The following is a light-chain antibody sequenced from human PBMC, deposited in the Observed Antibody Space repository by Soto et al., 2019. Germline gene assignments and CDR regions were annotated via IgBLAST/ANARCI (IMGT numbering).Light chain of an antibody. Sequence: QSALTQPPSATGSPGQSVTISCTGTSSDVGGYNYVSWYQQHPDKAPKLMIYEVSKRPSGVPDRFSGSKSGNTASLTVFGLQAEDEADYYCSSYAGSSNLVFGGGTKLTVL. J-gene: IGLJ2*01. V-gene: IGLV2-8*01. CDR2: EVS. CDR1: SSDVGGYNY. CDR3: SSYAGSSNLV.